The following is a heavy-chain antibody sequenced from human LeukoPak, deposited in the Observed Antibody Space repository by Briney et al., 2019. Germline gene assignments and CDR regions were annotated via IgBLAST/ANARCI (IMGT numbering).Heavy chain of an antibody. CDR3: ARQVSDYFYYYIDV. CDR2: IYYSGTT. CDR1: GGSISSSSYY. V-gene: IGHV4-39*01. J-gene: IGHJ6*03. Sequence: PSETLSLTCSVSGGSISSSSYYWNWIRQPPGKGLEWVGSIYYSGTTYYNSSLKSRVTISEDTSKNRFSLMLTSVTAADTAVYYCARQVSDYFYYYIDVWGEGTTVIVS.